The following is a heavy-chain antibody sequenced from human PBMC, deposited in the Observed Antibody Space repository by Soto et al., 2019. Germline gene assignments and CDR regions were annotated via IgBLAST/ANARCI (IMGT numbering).Heavy chain of an antibody. J-gene: IGHJ4*02. CDR2: ITGSSSAI. CDR3: ARGYWTGGSCYPGIY. D-gene: IGHD2-15*01. Sequence: EVHLVESGGGSVQPGGSLRLSCAASGFTFNSYSMHWVRQAPGKGLEWVSYITGSSSAIYYADSVKGRFTISRDNAKNSRSLQMNSLRDEDTAVYYCARGYWTGGSCYPGIYWGQGTLVSVSS. CDR1: GFTFNSYS. V-gene: IGHV3-48*02.